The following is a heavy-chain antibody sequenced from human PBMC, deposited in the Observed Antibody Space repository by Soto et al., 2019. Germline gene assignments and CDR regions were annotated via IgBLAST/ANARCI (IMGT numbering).Heavy chain of an antibody. CDR3: ADWGYCSGGSCYSAYFQH. CDR1: GDSISNYY. V-gene: IGHV4-4*09. D-gene: IGHD2-15*01. Sequence: SETLSLTCTVSGDSISNYYWTWIRQPPGKGLEWIGYIYNSGNTYYNPSLKSRVTISVDTSKNQFSLKLNSVTAADTAVYYCADWGYCSGGSCYSAYFQHWGQGTLVTVSS. J-gene: IGHJ1*01. CDR2: IYNSGNT.